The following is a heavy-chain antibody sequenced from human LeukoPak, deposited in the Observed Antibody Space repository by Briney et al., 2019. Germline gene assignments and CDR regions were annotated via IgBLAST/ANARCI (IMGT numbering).Heavy chain of an antibody. CDR1: GFTFSSYA. CDR2: ISYDGSNK. V-gene: IGHV3-30*04. Sequence: PGGSLRLSCAASGFTFSSYAMHWVRQAPGKGLEWVAVISYDGSNKYYADSVKGRFTISRDNSKNTLYLQMNSLRAEDTAVYYCARRHCSGGSCELNWLDPWGQGTLVTVSS. D-gene: IGHD2-15*01. J-gene: IGHJ5*02. CDR3: ARRHCSGGSCELNWLDP.